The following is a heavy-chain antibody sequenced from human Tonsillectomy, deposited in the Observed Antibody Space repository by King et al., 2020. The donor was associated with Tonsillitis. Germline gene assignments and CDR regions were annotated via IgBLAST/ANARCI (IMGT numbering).Heavy chain of an antibody. CDR1: GFTFSNYG. V-gene: IGHV3-30*18. D-gene: IGHD3-16*01. J-gene: IGHJ2*01. CDR3: AKDGIGLSEWYFDL. Sequence: QVQLVESGGGVVQPGRSLRLSCAASGFTFSNYGMHWVRQAPGKGLEWVALIAYDASYENYADSVKGRFAISRDNSKNTLYLEMNSLRVEDTAVYYCAKDGIGLSEWYFDLWGRGTLVTVSS. CDR2: IAYDASYE.